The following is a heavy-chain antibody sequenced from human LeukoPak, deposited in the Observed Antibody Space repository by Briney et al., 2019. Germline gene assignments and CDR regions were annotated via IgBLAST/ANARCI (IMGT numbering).Heavy chain of an antibody. CDR1: GFTFSSYG. CDR2: ISGGGGST. V-gene: IGHV3-23*01. CDR3: AKRQSGTYTIDY. D-gene: IGHD1-26*01. Sequence: PGGSLRLSCAASGFTFSSYGMNWVRQAPGKGLECVSTISGGGGSTFYADSVKGRFTISRDNSKNTLSLQMNSLRAEDTAVYYCAKRQSGTYTIDYWGQGTLVTVSS. J-gene: IGHJ4*02.